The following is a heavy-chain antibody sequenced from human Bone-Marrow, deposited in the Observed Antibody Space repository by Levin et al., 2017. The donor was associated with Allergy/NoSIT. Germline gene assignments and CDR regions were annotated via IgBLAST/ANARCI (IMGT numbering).Heavy chain of an antibody. J-gene: IGHJ4*02. CDR3: ARDVAGRSGF. Sequence: GESLKISCAVSGFTFSSFWMHWVRQAPGKGLVWVSRIDNGGSFTDYADSVKGRFTISRDNAKNTLYLQMNSLGAEDTAVYYCARDVAGRSGFWGQGTLVTVSS. CDR2: IDNGGSFT. D-gene: IGHD2-15*01. CDR1: GFTFSSFW. V-gene: IGHV3-74*01.